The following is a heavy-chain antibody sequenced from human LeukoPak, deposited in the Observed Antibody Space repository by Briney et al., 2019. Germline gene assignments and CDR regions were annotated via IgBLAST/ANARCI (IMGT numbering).Heavy chain of an antibody. J-gene: IGHJ3*02. CDR3: ARVRDYDFWSGYYDAFDI. Sequence: SXGGQAPXXXLEWVXAISGSGGSTYYADSVKGRFTISRDNSKNTLYRKMKSLRAEDTAVYYCARVRDYDFWSGYYDAFDIWGQGTMVTVSS. D-gene: IGHD3-3*01. CDR2: ISGSGGST. V-gene: IGHV3-23*01.